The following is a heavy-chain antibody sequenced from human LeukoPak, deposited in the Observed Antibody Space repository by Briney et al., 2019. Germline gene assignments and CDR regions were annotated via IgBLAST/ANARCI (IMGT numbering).Heavy chain of an antibody. D-gene: IGHD3-22*01. CDR2: IYTSGST. CDR3: ARDGDSSGYLDY. CDR1: GGSISSGSYY. Sequence: PSQTLSLTCTVSGGSISSGSYYWSWIRQSAGKGLEWIGRIYTSGSTNYNPSLKSRVTISVDASKNQFSLKLSSVTAADTAVYYCARDGDSSGYLDYWGQGTLVTVSS. V-gene: IGHV4-61*02. J-gene: IGHJ4*02.